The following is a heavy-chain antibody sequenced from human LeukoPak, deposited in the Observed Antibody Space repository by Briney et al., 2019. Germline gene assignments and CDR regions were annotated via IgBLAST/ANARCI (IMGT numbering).Heavy chain of an antibody. Sequence: ESSETLSLTCTVSGGSISSGDYYWGWIRQPPGKGLEWIAYMYYSGSTYYNPSLKSRVTMSADTSKNQLSLKLSSVTAADTAVYYCARPYYYDSRIDPWGQGILVTVSS. CDR1: GGSISSGDYY. V-gene: IGHV4-30-4*01. CDR2: MYYSGST. D-gene: IGHD3-22*01. CDR3: ARPYYYDSRIDP. J-gene: IGHJ5*02.